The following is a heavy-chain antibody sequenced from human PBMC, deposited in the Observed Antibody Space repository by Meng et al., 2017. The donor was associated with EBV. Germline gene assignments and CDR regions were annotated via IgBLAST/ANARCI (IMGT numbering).Heavy chain of an antibody. Sequence: VYSAAMGNKPGSSVKVSCKTSGGPFRYYAISWVRQAPGQGLEWLGGFLPRLGAPNYAQKFHGRVKITADESTSTHYMDLSSLRSEDTAIYYCASESGRGYTPDYWGQGTLVTVSS. CDR1: GGPFRYYA. D-gene: IGHD3-10*01. CDR2: FLPRLGAP. CDR3: ASESGRGYTPDY. J-gene: IGHJ4*02. V-gene: IGHV1-69*01.